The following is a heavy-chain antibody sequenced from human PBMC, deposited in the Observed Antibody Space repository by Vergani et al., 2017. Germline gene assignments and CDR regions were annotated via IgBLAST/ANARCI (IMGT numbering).Heavy chain of an antibody. CDR1: GGSISSGGYY. Sequence: QVQLQESGPGLVKPSQTLSLTCTVSGGSISSGGYYWSWIRQHPGKGLEWIGYIYYSGSTYYNPSLKSRVTISVDTSKNQFSLKLSSVTAADTAVYYCAGVRPAYSYGYDPALIAVAGTFDYWGQGTLVTVSS. D-gene: IGHD5-18*01. J-gene: IGHJ4*02. V-gene: IGHV4-31*03. CDR3: AGVRPAYSYGYDPALIAVAGTFDY. CDR2: IYYSGST.